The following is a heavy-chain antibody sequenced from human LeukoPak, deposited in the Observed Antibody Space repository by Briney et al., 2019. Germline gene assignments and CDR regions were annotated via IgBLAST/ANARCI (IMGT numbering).Heavy chain of an antibody. Sequence: SETLSLTCTVSGGSISSYYWNWIRQPPGKEPEWIGFIYYSGSTSYNPSLRGRVTISVDTSKNQLSLNLSSVTAADTAVYYCARSHNSRYFDYWGQGTLVAVSS. CDR2: IYYSGST. CDR3: ARSHNSRYFDY. CDR1: GGSISSYY. V-gene: IGHV4-59*08. D-gene: IGHD4-11*01. J-gene: IGHJ4*02.